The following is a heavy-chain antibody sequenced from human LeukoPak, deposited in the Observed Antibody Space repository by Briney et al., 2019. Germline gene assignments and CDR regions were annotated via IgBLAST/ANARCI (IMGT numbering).Heavy chain of an antibody. CDR3: ARDISSTKFDY. J-gene: IGHJ4*02. CDR1: GGSISSSSYY. Sequence: KASETLSLTCTVSGGSISSSSYYWGWIRQPPGKGLEWIGSIYYSGSTYYNPSLKSRVTISVDTSKNQFSLKLSSVTAADTAVYYCARDISSTKFDYWGQGTLVTVSS. V-gene: IGHV4-39*02. D-gene: IGHD2-2*01. CDR2: IYYSGST.